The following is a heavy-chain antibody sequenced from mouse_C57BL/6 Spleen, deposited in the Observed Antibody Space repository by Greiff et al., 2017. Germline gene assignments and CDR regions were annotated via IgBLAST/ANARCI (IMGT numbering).Heavy chain of an antibody. CDR2: ISYDGSN. Sequence: EVQLVESGPGLVKPSPSLSLSCSVTGYSITSGYYWNWIRQFPGNKLEWMGYISYDGSNNYNPSLKNRISITRDTSKNQFFLKLNSVTTEDTATYYCARDERVYYGCSKDAMGDWGQGTSVTVSS. J-gene: IGHJ4*01. V-gene: IGHV3-6*01. CDR3: ARDERVYYGCSKDAMGD. D-gene: IGHD1-1*01. CDR1: GYSITSGYY.